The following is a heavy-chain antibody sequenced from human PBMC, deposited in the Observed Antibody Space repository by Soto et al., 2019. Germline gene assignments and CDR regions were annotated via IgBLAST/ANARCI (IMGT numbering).Heavy chain of an antibody. Sequence: PSETLSLTCTVSGGSISSSSYYWGWIRQPPGKGLEWIGSIYYSGSTYYNPSLKSRVTISVDTSKNQLSLKLSSVTAADTAVYYCARHVRMGMVVRGVIYYYYGMDVWGQGTTVTVSS. CDR3: ARHVRMGMVVRGVIYYYYGMDV. J-gene: IGHJ6*02. CDR1: GGSISSSSYY. D-gene: IGHD3-10*01. CDR2: IYYSGST. V-gene: IGHV4-39*01.